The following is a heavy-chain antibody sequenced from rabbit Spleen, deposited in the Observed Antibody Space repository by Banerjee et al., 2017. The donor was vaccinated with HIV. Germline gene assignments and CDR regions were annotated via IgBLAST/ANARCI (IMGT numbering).Heavy chain of an antibody. CDR3: VREAGYGGYGDGNL. Sequence: QLKESGGGLVQPGGSLKLSCKASGFTLNSYYMNWVRQAPGKGLEWIGYIVPIFGVTYYANWVNGRFTISSHNAQNTLYLQLNSLTAADTATYFCVREAGYGGYGDGNLWGPGTLVTVS. CDR1: GFTLNSYY. V-gene: IGHV1S7*01. D-gene: IGHD6-1*01. J-gene: IGHJ4*01. CDR2: IVPIFGVT.